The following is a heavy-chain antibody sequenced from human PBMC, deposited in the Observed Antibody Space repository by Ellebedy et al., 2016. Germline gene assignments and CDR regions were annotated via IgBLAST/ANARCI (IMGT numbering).Heavy chain of an antibody. CDR3: ASRPNWYFDL. Sequence: SETLSLXCTVSGGSVRSSSYYWDWIRQPPGKGLEWIGSMYYRGSTNYNPSLKSRVTISVDTSKNQFSLTLTSVTAADTAVYYCASRPNWYFDLWGRGTLVTVSS. V-gene: IGHV4-39*01. CDR2: MYYRGST. CDR1: GGSVRSSSYY. J-gene: IGHJ2*01.